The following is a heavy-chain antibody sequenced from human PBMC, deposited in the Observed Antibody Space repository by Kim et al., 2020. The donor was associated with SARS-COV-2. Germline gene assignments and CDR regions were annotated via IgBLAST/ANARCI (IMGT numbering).Heavy chain of an antibody. CDR1: GGSISSSSYY. CDR3: ARPSGDYDSSGMFDY. CDR2: IYYSGST. Sequence: SETLSLTCTVSGGSISSSSYYWGWIRQPPGKGLEWIGSIYYSGSTYYNPSLKSRVTISVDTSKNQFSLKLSSVTAADTAVYYCARPSGDYDSSGMFDYWGQGTLVTVSS. J-gene: IGHJ4*02. V-gene: IGHV4-39*01. D-gene: IGHD3-22*01.